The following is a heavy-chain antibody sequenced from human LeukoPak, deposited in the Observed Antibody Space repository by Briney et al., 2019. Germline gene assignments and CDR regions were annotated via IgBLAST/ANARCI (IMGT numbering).Heavy chain of an antibody. J-gene: IGHJ6*03. CDR1: GFTFDDYA. V-gene: IGHV3-43*02. CDR2: ISGDGNT. Sequence: GGSLRLSCAASGFTFDDYAMHWVRQAPGKGLEWVSLISGDGNTYYADSVTGRFTISRDNSKNSLYLQMNSLRTEDTALYYCAKAPGYYYSYYIDVWGKGTTVTVS. CDR3: AKAPGYYYSYYIDV.